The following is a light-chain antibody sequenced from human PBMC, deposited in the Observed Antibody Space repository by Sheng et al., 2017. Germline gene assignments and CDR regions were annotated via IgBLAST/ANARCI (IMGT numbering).Light chain of an antibody. Sequence: EIVLTQSPGTLSLSPGERATLSCRASQSVSSSYLAWYQQKPGQAPRLLIYGASTRATGIPDRFSGSGSGTDFSLTISRLEPEDFAMYFCQQYTTSIGFSFGPGTKVDMK. CDR1: QSVSSSY. V-gene: IGKV3-20*01. CDR2: GAS. J-gene: IGKJ3*01. CDR3: QQYTTSIGFS.